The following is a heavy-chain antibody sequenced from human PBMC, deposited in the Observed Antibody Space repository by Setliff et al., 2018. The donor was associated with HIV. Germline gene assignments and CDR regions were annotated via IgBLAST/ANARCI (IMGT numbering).Heavy chain of an antibody. CDR3: AREASSWYYYFDS. CDR1: GGSISSYY. D-gene: IGHD6-13*01. CDR2: IYYSGST. J-gene: IGHJ4*02. Sequence: SETLSLTCTVSGGSISSYYWSWIRQPPGKGLEWIGYIYYSGSTNYNPSLKSRVTISVDTSKNQFSLKLSSVIAADTAVYYCAREASSWYYYFDSWGQGALVTAPQ. V-gene: IGHV4-59*01.